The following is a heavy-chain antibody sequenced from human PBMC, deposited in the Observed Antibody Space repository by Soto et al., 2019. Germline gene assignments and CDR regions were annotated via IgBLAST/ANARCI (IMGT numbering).Heavy chain of an antibody. Sequence: SETLSLTCTVSGGSISSYYWSWIRQPPGKGLEWIGYIYYSGSTNYNPSLKSRVTISVDTSKNQFSLKLSSVTAADTSVYYCARLDYDYVWGSYRQFDYWGQGTLVTVS. V-gene: IGHV4-59*08. CDR1: GGSISSYY. CDR2: IYYSGST. J-gene: IGHJ4*02. D-gene: IGHD3-16*02. CDR3: ARLDYDYVWGSYRQFDY.